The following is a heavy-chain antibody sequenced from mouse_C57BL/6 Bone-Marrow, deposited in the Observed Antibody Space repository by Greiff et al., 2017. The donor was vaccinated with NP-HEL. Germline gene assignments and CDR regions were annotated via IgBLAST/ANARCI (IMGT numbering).Heavy chain of an antibody. J-gene: IGHJ1*03. CDR2: IYPGDGDT. Sequence: VQLQQSGPELVKPGASVKISCKASGYAFSSSWMNWVKQRPGKGLEWIGRIYPGDGDTNYNGKFKGKATLTADKSSSTAYMQLSSLTSEDSEVSVCARRGDGYSYCYFDVWGTGTTVTVSS. CDR3: ARRGDGYSYCYFDV. D-gene: IGHD2-3*01. V-gene: IGHV1-82*01. CDR1: GYAFSSSW.